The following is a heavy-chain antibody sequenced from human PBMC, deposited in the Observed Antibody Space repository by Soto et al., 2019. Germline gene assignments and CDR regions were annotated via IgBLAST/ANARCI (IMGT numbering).Heavy chain of an antibody. CDR1: GFSLSTSGVG. V-gene: IGHV2-5*01. CDR2: IYWNDDK. D-gene: IGHD3-3*01. Sequence: QITLKESGPTLVKPTQTLTLTCTFSGFSLSTSGVGVGWIRQPPGKALEWLALIYWNDDKRYSPSLKSMLTSPKDTSKYQVVLTMTNMDPVDTATYYCAHSTTARQYYDFWSGSQTRPYYFDYWGQGTLVTVSS. J-gene: IGHJ4*02. CDR3: AHSTTARQYYDFWSGSQTRPYYFDY.